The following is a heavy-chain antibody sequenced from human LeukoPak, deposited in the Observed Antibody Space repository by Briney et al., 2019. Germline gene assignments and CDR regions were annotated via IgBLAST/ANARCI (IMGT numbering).Heavy chain of an antibody. Sequence: PSETLSLTCTVSGGSISSYYWSWIRQPPGKGLEWIGYIYYSGSTYYNPSLKSRVTISVDTSKNQFSLKLSSVTAADTAVYYCARDVKVAGINWFDPWGQGTLVTVSS. D-gene: IGHD6-19*01. J-gene: IGHJ5*02. CDR2: IYYSGST. V-gene: IGHV4-59*12. CDR1: GGSISSYY. CDR3: ARDVKVAGINWFDP.